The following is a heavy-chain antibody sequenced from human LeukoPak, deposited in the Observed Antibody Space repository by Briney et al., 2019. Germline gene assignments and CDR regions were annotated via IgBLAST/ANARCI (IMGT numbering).Heavy chain of an antibody. CDR2: INPNIGDA. CDR1: GYTFTDYF. Sequence: VASVTVSCTASGYTFTDYFIHWVRQAPGQGLEWMGWINPNIGDASYAQKFQDRVTMTRDRSINTAYMELSRLTSDDTAVYYCARMALDGGDSIGFDSWGQGTLVTVSS. D-gene: IGHD2-21*02. V-gene: IGHV1-2*02. CDR3: ARMALDGGDSIGFDS. J-gene: IGHJ5*01.